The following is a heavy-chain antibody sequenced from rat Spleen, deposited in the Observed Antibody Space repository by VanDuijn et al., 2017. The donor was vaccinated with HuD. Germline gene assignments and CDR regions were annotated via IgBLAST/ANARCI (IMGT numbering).Heavy chain of an antibody. J-gene: IGHJ3*01. CDR2: ISTGGNT. CDR3: TRESLPGFNSHWFLS. D-gene: IGHD1-4*01. Sequence: QVHLKESGPGLVQSSQTLSLTCTVSGFSLTSNGVSWVRQPPGEGLEWIAAISTGGNTYYNSALSSRLSISRDTSKSQVFLKVDRRQTEDTATYFCTRESLPGFNSHWFLSWGQGTLVTVSS. CDR1: GFSLTSNG. V-gene: IGHV2S12*01.